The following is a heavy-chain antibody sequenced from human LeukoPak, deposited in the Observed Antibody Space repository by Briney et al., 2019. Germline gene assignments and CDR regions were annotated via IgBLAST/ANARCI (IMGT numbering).Heavy chain of an antibody. CDR3: AKDLHYYGSGSPPPFFDY. J-gene: IGHJ4*02. CDR2: ISSSSSTI. CDR1: GFTFSSYS. V-gene: IGHV3-48*01. D-gene: IGHD3-10*01. Sequence: PGGSLRLSCAASGFTFSSYSMNWVRQAPGKGLEWVSYISSSSSTIYYADSVKGRFTISRDNAKNSLYLQMNSLRAEDTAVYYCAKDLHYYGSGSPPPFFDYWGQGTLVTVSS.